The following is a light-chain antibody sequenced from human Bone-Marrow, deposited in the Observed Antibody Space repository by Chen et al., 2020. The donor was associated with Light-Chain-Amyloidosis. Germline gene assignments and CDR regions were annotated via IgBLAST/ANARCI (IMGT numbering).Light chain of an antibody. CDR3: ATWDSSLTVWM. V-gene: IGLV1-51*02. CDR2: ENN. Sequence: QSVLTQPPSVSAAPGQKVTISCSGSNSNIGINYVSWYQQLPGTSPKLLIYENNQRPSEIPDRFSGSKSGTSATLGVAGRQTGDEADYYCATWDSSLTVWMFGGGTKLNVL. J-gene: IGLJ3*02. CDR1: NSNIGINY.